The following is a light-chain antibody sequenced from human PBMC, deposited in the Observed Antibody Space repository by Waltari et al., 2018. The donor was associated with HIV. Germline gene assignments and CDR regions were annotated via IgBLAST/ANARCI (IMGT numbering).Light chain of an antibody. V-gene: IGLV2-14*01. CDR1: SSDVGGYNY. Sequence: QSALTQPASVSGSPGQSITISCTGTSSDVGGYNYVSWYQKHPGKAPKLMIYEVSNRPSGVSNRFSCSKSGNTASLTISGLQAEDEADYYCSSYTSSSTYVFGTGTKVTVL. CDR2: EVS. J-gene: IGLJ1*01. CDR3: SSYTSSSTYV.